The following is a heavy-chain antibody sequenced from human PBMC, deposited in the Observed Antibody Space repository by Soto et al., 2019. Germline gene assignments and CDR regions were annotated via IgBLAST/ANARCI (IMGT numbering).Heavy chain of an antibody. CDR1: GFTFSSYG. D-gene: IGHD2-2*01. Sequence: GGSLRLSCAASGFTFSSYGMHWVRQAPGKGLEWVAVIWYDGSNKYYADSVKGRFTISRDNSKNTLYLQMNSLRAEDTAVYYCARGRDIVVVPAADDYMDVWGKGATVTVSS. J-gene: IGHJ6*03. V-gene: IGHV3-33*01. CDR2: IWYDGSNK. CDR3: ARGRDIVVVPAADDYMDV.